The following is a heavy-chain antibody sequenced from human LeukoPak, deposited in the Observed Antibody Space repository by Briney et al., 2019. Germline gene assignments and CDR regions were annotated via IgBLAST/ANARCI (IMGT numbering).Heavy chain of an antibody. D-gene: IGHD3-10*01. CDR3: ASFTMVRGVKGYFDY. V-gene: IGHV1-69*04. CDR1: GGTFSSYA. Sequence: SVKVSCKASGGTFSSYAISWVRQAPGQGLEWMGRIIPIFGIANYAQKFQGRVTITADKSTSTAYMELSSLRSEDTAVYYCASFTMVRGVKGYFDYWGQGTLVTVS. CDR2: IIPIFGIA. J-gene: IGHJ4*02.